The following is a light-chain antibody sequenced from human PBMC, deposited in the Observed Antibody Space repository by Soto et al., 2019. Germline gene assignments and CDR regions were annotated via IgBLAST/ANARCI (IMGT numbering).Light chain of an antibody. Sequence: QSALTQPASVSGSPGQSITISCTGTSSDIGAYNFVSWYQQHPGKAPKLMLYDVNIRPSGVSSRFSGSKSGNTASLTISGLHAEDEADYYCTSWTTSTTMIFGGGTKVTVL. V-gene: IGLV2-14*03. CDR1: SSDIGAYNF. CDR3: TSWTTSTTMI. J-gene: IGLJ2*01. CDR2: DVN.